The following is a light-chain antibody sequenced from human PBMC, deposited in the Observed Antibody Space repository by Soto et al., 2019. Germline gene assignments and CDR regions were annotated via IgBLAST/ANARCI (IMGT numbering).Light chain of an antibody. CDR1: QSVGRL. CDR3: QHRENWLWT. CDR2: YAY. J-gene: IGKJ1*01. Sequence: EIVLTQSPATLSLSPGERATLSCRASQSVGRLYAWYQQKPGQAPRLLIYYAYNSATGIPAKFSGSWSGTDFPLTISRLESEDFVYYYCQHRENWLWTFGPGTKVEIK. V-gene: IGKV3-11*01.